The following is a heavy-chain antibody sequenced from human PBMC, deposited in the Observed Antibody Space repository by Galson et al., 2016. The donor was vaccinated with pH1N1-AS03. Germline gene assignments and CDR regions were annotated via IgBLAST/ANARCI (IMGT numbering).Heavy chain of an antibody. V-gene: IGHV3-64*01. D-gene: IGHD5-12*01. J-gene: IGHJ4*02. CDR1: GFNLSKYG. Sequence: LRLSCAASGFNLSKYGMHWVRQAPGKGLEFVSAFSSIGGRTFYANSVKGRFVVSRDTSKNTLSLQMGSLKIEDTAVYYCARDDSGYAYWGQGTPVTVSS. CDR2: FSSIGGRT. CDR3: ARDDSGYAY.